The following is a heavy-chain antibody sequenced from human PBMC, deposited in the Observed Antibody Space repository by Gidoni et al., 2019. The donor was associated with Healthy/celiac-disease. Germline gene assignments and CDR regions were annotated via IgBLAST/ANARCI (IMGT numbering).Heavy chain of an antibody. Sequence: QVQLVQSGAEVKKPGASVKVSCKASGYTFTGYYMHWVRQAPGQGLEWMGWINPNSGGTNYAQKFQGRVTMTRDTSISTAYMELSRLRSDDTAVYYCARPKDLDNWGFGDSFDYWGQGTLVTVSS. CDR3: ARPKDLDNWGFGDSFDY. D-gene: IGHD7-27*01. CDR2: INPNSGGT. V-gene: IGHV1-2*02. J-gene: IGHJ4*02. CDR1: GYTFTGYY.